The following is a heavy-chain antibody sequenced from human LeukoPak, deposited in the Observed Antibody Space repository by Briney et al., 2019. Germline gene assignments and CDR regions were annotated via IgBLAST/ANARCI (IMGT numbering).Heavy chain of an antibody. Sequence: GGSLRLSCAASGFTVSSNYMSWVRQAPGKGLEWVSVIYSGSSTYYADSVKGRFTISRDNSKNTLYLQMNSLRAEDTAVYYCARDSFGGWVDYWGQGTLVTVSS. CDR3: ARDSFGGWVDY. V-gene: IGHV3-53*01. J-gene: IGHJ4*02. D-gene: IGHD6-19*01. CDR2: IYSGSST. CDR1: GFTVSSNY.